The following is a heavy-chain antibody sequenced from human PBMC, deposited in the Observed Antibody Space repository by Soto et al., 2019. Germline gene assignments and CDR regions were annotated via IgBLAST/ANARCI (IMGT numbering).Heavy chain of an antibody. V-gene: IGHV3-23*01. Sequence: EVQLLESGGGLVQPGGSLRLSCAASGFTFRSYAMSWVRQAPGKGLEWVSAFSGTTSSTYYADSVKGRFTISRDNSKNTLYLQLNSLKAEDTALYYCAKGQKCELPLDYWGQGALVTVSS. CDR3: AKGQKCELPLDY. D-gene: IGHD1-26*01. J-gene: IGHJ4*02. CDR2: FSGTTSST. CDR1: GFTFRSYA.